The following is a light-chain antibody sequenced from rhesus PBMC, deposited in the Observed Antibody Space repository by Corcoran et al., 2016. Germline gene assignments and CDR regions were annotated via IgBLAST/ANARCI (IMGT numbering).Light chain of an antibody. V-gene: IGKV1-74*01. CDR1: ENVNNY. CDR3: QHNYGTPYS. Sequence: DIQMTQSPSSLSASVGDRVTITCRASENVNNYLNWYQPKPGKAPNLLIYKASTLQSGGPARFSGSGSGTDYTFTISSLQSEDVATYYCQHNYGTPYSFGQGTKGEIK. J-gene: IGKJ2*01. CDR2: KAS.